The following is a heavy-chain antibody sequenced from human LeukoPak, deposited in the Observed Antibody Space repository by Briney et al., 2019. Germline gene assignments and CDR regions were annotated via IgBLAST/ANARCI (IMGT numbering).Heavy chain of an antibody. CDR1: GFTFSSYS. D-gene: IGHD5-24*01. Sequence: PGGSLRLSCAASGFTFSSYSMNWVRQAPGKGLVWVSAISSSSSYIYYADSVKGRFTISRDNAKNSLYLQMNSLRGEDTAVYYCAREETATIDYWGQGTLVTVSS. CDR3: AREETATIDY. J-gene: IGHJ4*02. V-gene: IGHV3-21*01. CDR2: ISSSSSYI.